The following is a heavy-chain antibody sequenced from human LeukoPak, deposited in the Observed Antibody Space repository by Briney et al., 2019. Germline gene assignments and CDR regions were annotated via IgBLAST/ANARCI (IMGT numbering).Heavy chain of an antibody. V-gene: IGHV4-30-4*01. CDR1: GGSISSGDYY. Sequence: SQTLSLTCTVSGGSISSGDYYWSWIRQPPGKGLEWIGYIYYSGSTYYNPSLKSRVTISVDTSKNQFSLKLSSVTAADTAVYYCAGEATRIDAFGIWGQGTMVTVSS. CDR2: IYYSGST. D-gene: IGHD5-12*01. J-gene: IGHJ3*02. CDR3: AGEATRIDAFGI.